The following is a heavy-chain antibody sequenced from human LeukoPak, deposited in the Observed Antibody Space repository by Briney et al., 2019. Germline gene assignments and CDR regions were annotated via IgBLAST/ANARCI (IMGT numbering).Heavy chain of an antibody. CDR3: ARDQLDH. CDR1: GLDVSSTY. J-gene: IGHJ4*02. CDR2: AFVGGDT. Sequence: GGSLRLSCASSGLDVSSTYMSWIRQAPGKGLEWVSTAFVGGDTYYAASVKGRFTLSKDNSRNTMFLQMHGLRPEDTAVYYCARDQLDHWGQGTLVAVSP. V-gene: IGHV3-53*01. D-gene: IGHD5-24*01.